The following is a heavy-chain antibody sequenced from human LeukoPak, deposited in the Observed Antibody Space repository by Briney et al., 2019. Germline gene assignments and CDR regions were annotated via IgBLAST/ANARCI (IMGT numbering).Heavy chain of an antibody. CDR3: AHWGYSGYDSLRVYFDY. CDR2: IYWDDDK. J-gene: IGHJ4*02. D-gene: IGHD5-12*01. V-gene: IGHV2-5*02. CDR1: GFSLITSGVG. Sequence: KESGPTLVNPTQTLTLTCTCSGFSLITSGVGVGWIRQPPGKALEWLALIYWDDDKRYSPSLKNRLTITKDTSKNQVVLTMTNMDPVDTATYYCAHWGYSGYDSLRVYFDYWGQGTLVTVSS.